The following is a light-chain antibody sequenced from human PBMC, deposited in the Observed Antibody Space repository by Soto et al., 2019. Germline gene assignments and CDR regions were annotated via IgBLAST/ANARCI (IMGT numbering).Light chain of an antibody. V-gene: IGKV1-5*03. J-gene: IGKJ1*01. CDR2: KAS. CDR1: QTISSW. CDR3: QHYNSYSEA. Sequence: DIQMTQSPSTLSGSVGDRVTITCRASQTISSWFSWYQQKPGKAPKLLIYKASTLKSGVPSRFSGSGSGTEFTLTIRSLQPDDFATYYCQHYNSYSEAFGQGTKVDIK.